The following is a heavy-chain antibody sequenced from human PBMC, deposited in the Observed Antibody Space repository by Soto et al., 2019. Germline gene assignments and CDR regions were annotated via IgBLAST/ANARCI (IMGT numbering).Heavy chain of an antibody. V-gene: IGHV1-69*13. D-gene: IGHD2-8*01. J-gene: IGHJ6*02. Sequence: SVKVSCKASGGTFSSYAISWVRQAPGQGLEWMGGIIPIFGTANYAQKFQGRVTITADESTSTAYMELSSLRSEDTAVYYCARGPGYCTNGVCPTYYYGMDVWGQGTTVTVSS. CDR3: ARGPGYCTNGVCPTYYYGMDV. CDR1: GGTFSSYA. CDR2: IIPIFGTA.